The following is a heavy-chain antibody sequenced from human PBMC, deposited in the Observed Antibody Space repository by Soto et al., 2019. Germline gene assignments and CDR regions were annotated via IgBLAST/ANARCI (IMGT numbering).Heavy chain of an antibody. J-gene: IGHJ4*02. CDR2: IYPGDSDT. CDR1: GYSFTSYW. CDR3: ARHAPYCTNGVCFLY. V-gene: IGHV5-51*01. D-gene: IGHD2-8*01. Sequence: GESLKISCKGSGYSFTSYWIGWVRQMPGKGLEWMGIIYPGDSDTRYSPSFQGQVTISADKSISTAYLQWSSLKASDTAMYYCARHAPYCTNGVCFLYWGQGTLVTVSS.